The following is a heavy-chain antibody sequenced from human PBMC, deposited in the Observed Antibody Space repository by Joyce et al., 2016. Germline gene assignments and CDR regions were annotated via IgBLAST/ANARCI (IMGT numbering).Heavy chain of an antibody. CDR1: GGSFSGYY. Sequence: QVQLQQWGAGLLKPSETLSLTCAVYGGSFSGYYWTFIRQPPGKGLEWIGEINGGEITNYKPTLKSRVTILLDTYKNQFSLKLTSVTAADTAVYYCARGRGYTTSVRRRGMDVWGQGTTVTVSS. D-gene: IGHD6-13*01. CDR3: ARGRGYTTSVRRRGMDV. J-gene: IGHJ6*02. CDR2: INGGEIT. V-gene: IGHV4-34*01.